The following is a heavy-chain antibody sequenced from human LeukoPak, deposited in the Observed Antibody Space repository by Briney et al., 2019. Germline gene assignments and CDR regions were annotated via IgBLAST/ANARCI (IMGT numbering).Heavy chain of an antibody. Sequence: PSETLFLTCTVSGDSINSDYWNWIRQPPGKGLEWIGFIYYSGSTYYNPSLKSRVTISVDRSKNQFSLKLSSVTAADTAVYYCTRDGSSWDAFDIWGQGTMVTVSS. CDR1: GDSINSDY. D-gene: IGHD6-13*01. V-gene: IGHV4-59*12. J-gene: IGHJ3*02. CDR3: TRDGSSWDAFDI. CDR2: IYYSGST.